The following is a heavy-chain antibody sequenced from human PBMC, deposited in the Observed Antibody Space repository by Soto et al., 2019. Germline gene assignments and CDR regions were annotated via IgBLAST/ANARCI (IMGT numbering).Heavy chain of an antibody. Sequence: PGESLKISCEGSGYSFTTYWISWVRQMPGKGLEWMGRIDPSDSYTNYSPSFQGHVTISADKSISTAYLQWSSLKASDTAIYYCARRIEAGGYYYYALDVWGQGTTVTVSS. D-gene: IGHD6-13*01. CDR3: ARRIEAGGYYYYALDV. CDR2: IDPSDSYT. J-gene: IGHJ6*02. V-gene: IGHV5-10-1*01. CDR1: GYSFTTYW.